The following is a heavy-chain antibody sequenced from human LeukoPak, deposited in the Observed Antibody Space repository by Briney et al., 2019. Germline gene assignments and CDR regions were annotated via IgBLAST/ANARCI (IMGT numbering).Heavy chain of an antibody. CDR1: GFTFSSYG. V-gene: IGHV3-30*03. CDR2: ISYDGSNK. CDR3: ARRGAAFDI. Sequence: GGSLRLSCAASGFTFSSYGMHWVRQAPGKGLEWVAVISYDGSNKYYADSVKGRFTVSRDNSKNTLYLQMNSLRAEDTAVYFCARRGAAFDIWGLGTMVTVSS. J-gene: IGHJ3*02. D-gene: IGHD3-16*01.